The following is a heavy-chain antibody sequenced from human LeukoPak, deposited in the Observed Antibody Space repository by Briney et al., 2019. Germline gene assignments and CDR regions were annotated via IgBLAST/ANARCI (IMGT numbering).Heavy chain of an antibody. D-gene: IGHD5-18*01. CDR3: ARVGYSYGIDY. CDR2: INHSGDT. V-gene: IGHV4-34*01. Sequence: PSETLSLTCVVYGGSFSGYYWSWIRQPPGKGLEWIGEINHSGDTNHNPSLKSRVTISVDTSKNQFSLKLSSVTAADTAVYYCARVGYSYGIDYWGQGTLVTVSS. CDR1: GGSFSGYY. J-gene: IGHJ4*02.